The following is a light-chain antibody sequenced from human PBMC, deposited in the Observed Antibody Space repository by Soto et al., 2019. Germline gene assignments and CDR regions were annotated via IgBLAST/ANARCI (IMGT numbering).Light chain of an antibody. V-gene: IGKV1-39*01. CDR3: QQTYRIPPT. CDR2: AAS. J-gene: IGKJ5*01. Sequence: DVQMTQSPSSLSASVGNRVTITCRASQSINSYLNWYQQKPGKAPNLLIYAASSLQSGVPSRFSGSGSGTAFTLTISSLQPEDFAFYYCQQTYRIPPTFGQGTRLAI. CDR1: QSINSY.